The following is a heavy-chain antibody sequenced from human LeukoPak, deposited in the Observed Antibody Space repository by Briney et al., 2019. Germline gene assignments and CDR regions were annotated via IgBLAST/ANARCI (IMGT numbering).Heavy chain of an antibody. D-gene: IGHD6-13*01. CDR2: VNSDGSST. J-gene: IGHJ4*02. CDR3: AKTGYSSSWFQPYFDY. Sequence: GSLRLSCAASGFTFSTYWMHWVRQAPGKGLLWVSRVNSDGSSTMYADSVKGRFTISRDNAKNTLYLQMNSLRPEDTAVYYCAKTGYSSSWFQPYFDYWGQGTLVTVSS. CDR1: GFTFSTYW. V-gene: IGHV3-74*03.